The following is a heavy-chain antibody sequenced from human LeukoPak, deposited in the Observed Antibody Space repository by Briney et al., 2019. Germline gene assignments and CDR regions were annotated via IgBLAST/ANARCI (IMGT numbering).Heavy chain of an antibody. CDR3: ARHVPCTDGSCLHFDY. V-gene: IGHV5-51*01. D-gene: IGHD2-15*01. CDR1: GDSSASYW. J-gene: IGHJ4*02. Sequence: GESLKISCEVSGDSSASYWIAWVRQMPGNGLEWMGIIYTGDSETRYSPSFQGQATISADKYISTAYLQWTFLKASDTAMYYCARHVPCTDGSCLHFDYWGQGTLVTVSS. CDR2: IYTGDSET.